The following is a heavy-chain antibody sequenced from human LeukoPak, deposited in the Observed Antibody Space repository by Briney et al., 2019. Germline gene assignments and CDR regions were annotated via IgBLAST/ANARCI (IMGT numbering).Heavy chain of an antibody. J-gene: IGHJ4*02. CDR2: IYSGGST. D-gene: IGHD5-18*01. V-gene: IGHV3-66*01. Sequence: TGGSLRLSCAASGFTVSSNYMSWVRQAPGKGLEWVSVIYSGGSTYYADSVKGRFTISRDNSKNTLYLQMNSLRAEDTAVYYCARGRVLDTAMVPEYYFDYWGQGTLVTVSS. CDR3: ARGRVLDTAMVPEYYFDY. CDR1: GFTVSSNY.